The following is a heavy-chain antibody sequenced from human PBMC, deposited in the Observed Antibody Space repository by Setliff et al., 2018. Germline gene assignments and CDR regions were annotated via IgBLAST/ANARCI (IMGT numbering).Heavy chain of an antibody. CDR2: IYHSGSA. D-gene: IGHD1-26*01. Sequence: SETLSLTCTVSGDSISSGDYFWSWIRQPPGKGLEWIAYIYHSGSAHYNPSLKSRVAMSVDTSKNQFSLHLTSVTAADTAVYYCAREVGTSTSSDAFDVWGQGMMVTVSS. CDR1: GDSISSGDYF. J-gene: IGHJ3*01. CDR3: AREVGTSTSSDAFDV. V-gene: IGHV4-30-4*08.